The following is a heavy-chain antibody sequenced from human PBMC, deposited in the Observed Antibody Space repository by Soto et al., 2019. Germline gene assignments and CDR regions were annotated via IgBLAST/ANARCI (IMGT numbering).Heavy chain of an antibody. CDR2: ISYDGSNK. CDR1: GFTFSSYA. CDR3: ARDWAENTAMAIYYFDY. Sequence: GGSLRLSCAASGFTFSSYAMHWVRQAPGKGLEWVAVISYDGSNKYYADSVKGRFTISRDNSKNTLYLQMNSLRAEDTAVYYCARDWAENTAMAIYYFDYWGQGTLVTVSS. V-gene: IGHV3-30-3*01. J-gene: IGHJ4*02. D-gene: IGHD5-18*01.